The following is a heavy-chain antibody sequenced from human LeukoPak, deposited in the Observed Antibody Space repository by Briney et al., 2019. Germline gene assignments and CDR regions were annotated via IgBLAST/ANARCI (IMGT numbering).Heavy chain of an antibody. Sequence: GGSLRLSCAASGFTFSSYWMSWVRQAPGKGLEWVAVISYDGGNKYYTDSVKGRFTISRDNSKNTLYLQMNSLRAEDTAVYYCARSGGGYSSGWFYWGQGTLVTVSS. CDR2: ISYDGGNK. CDR1: GFTFSSYW. CDR3: ARSGGGYSSGWFY. D-gene: IGHD6-19*01. V-gene: IGHV3-30*03. J-gene: IGHJ4*02.